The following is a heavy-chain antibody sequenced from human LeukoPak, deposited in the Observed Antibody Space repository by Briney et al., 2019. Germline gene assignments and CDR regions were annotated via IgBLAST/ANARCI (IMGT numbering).Heavy chain of an antibody. Sequence: GGSLRLSCAASGFTFSSYGMNWVRQAPGKGLEWVSSIGSSSSYIYYADSVKGRFTISRDNAKNSLYLQMNSLRAEDTAVYYCARDDSSPFDYWGQGTLVTVSS. CDR2: IGSSSSYI. D-gene: IGHD3-22*01. CDR3: ARDDSSPFDY. V-gene: IGHV3-21*01. J-gene: IGHJ4*02. CDR1: GFTFSSYG.